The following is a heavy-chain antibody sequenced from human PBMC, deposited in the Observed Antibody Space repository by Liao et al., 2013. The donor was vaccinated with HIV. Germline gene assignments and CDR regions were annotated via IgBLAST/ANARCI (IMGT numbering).Heavy chain of an antibody. J-gene: IGHJ2*01. Sequence: QVQLQESGPGLVKPSQTLSLTCTVSGVPINGGDYYWSWIRQPPGKGLEWIGYIYHSGTAYYNPSLESRVSISADTSSNHVSLKLTSVTAADTAVYYCARVQWXPAPNWYSDLWGRGTLVIVSS. CDR1: GVPINGGDYY. CDR3: ARVQWXPAPNWYSDL. D-gene: IGHD1-26*01. V-gene: IGHV4-30-4*08. CDR2: IYHSGTA.